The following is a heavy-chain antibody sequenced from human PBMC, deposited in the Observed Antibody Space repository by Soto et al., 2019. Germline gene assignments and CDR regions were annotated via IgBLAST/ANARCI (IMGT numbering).Heavy chain of an antibody. V-gene: IGHV3-23*01. Sequence: EVEMLESGGGLVQPGGSLRLSCAACAISFNTYGVTWVRQAPGKGLEWVSTVTVAGGSTYYAASVKGRFTISRERSNYTVSLLLTSLRAEDTAIYYCAGQRSPEGWFDPWGQGTLVTVSS. CDR1: AISFNTYG. CDR2: VTVAGGST. CDR3: AGQRSPEGWFDP. J-gene: IGHJ5*02. D-gene: IGHD3-10*01.